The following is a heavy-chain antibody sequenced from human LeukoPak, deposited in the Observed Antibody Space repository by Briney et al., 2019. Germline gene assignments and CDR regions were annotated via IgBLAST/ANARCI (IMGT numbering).Heavy chain of an antibody. J-gene: IGHJ4*02. CDR3: AREDGYNYEFDY. CDR2: INHSGST. D-gene: IGHD5-24*01. V-gene: IGHV4-34*01. Sequence: PSETLSLTCAVYGGSFSGYYWSWIRQPPGKGLEWIGEINHSGSTNYNPSLKSRVTISVDTSKNQFSLKLSSVTAADTAVYYCAREDGYNYEFDYWGQGTLVTVSS. CDR1: GGSFSGYY.